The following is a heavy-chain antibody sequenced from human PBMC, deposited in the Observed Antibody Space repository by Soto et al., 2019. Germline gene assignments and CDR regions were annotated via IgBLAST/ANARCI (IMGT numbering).Heavy chain of an antibody. CDR3: VRDLGRYFRSGYMDL. CDR2: INEDSTYI. CDR1: GFAFNTFS. Sequence: EVHLVESGGGLVKPGGSLRLSCTASGFAFNTFSMNWVRQAPGKGLEWVSSINEDSTYIYYADSLRGRITISRDNAKDSLFLQMNSLRPDDTAVYSCVRDLGRYFRSGYMDLWGDGATVTVSS. J-gene: IGHJ6*03. V-gene: IGHV3-21*01. D-gene: IGHD3-9*01.